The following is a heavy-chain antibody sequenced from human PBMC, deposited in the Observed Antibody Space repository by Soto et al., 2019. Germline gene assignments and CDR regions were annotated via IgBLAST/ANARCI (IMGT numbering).Heavy chain of an antibody. D-gene: IGHD3-3*01. CDR3: AKGLRFGDYYYMDV. Sequence: GGSLRLSCAASGFTFSSNAMSWVRQAPGKGLEWVSSISGSGDNTYYADSLKGRFTISRDNSKNTLYLKIKSLGAEDTAVYYCAKGLRFGDYYYMDVWGKGTTVTVSS. V-gene: IGHV3-23*01. CDR1: GFTFSSNA. CDR2: ISGSGDNT. J-gene: IGHJ6*03.